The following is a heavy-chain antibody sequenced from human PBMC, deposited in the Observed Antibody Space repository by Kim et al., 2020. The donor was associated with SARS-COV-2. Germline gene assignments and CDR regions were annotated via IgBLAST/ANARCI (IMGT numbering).Heavy chain of an antibody. CDR3: ASGNYNGLAA. CDR2: ITGDGSDT. CDR1: GFTFSGYW. D-gene: IGHD1-7*01. J-gene: IGHJ6*02. V-gene: IGHV3-74*01. Sequence: GGSLRLSCAASGFTFSGYWLHWFRQPPGKGLVWVSRITGDGSDTTYADSGKGRFSTPSANPKNTLCLQTTSMGVEDTALYYCASGNYNGLAAWGQG.